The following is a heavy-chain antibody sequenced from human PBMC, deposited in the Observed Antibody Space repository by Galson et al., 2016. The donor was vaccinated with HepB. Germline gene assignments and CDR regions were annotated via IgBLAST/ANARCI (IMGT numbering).Heavy chain of an antibody. D-gene: IGHD4-17*01. CDR3: AKDIGLYAVIDS. Sequence: SLRLSCAASGFTFSTYAMSWLRQAPGKGLEWVSSITDSGDNAAYTASVRGRFTMSRDNSKNLLYLQMNSLRTEDTAMYFCAKDIGLYAVIDSWGQGTLVTVSS. CDR2: ITDSGDNA. V-gene: IGHV3-23*01. J-gene: IGHJ4*02. CDR1: GFTFSTYA.